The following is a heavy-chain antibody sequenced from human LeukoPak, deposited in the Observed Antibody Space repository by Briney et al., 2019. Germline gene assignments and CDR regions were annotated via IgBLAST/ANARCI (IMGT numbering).Heavy chain of an antibody. D-gene: IGHD6-13*01. CDR2: ISGSGGST. CDR3: AKDRRGDRAAAIDY. Sequence: PGGSLRLSCAASGFTFSSYVMSWVRQTPAKGLEWVSAISGSGGSTYYADSVKGRFTISRDNSKNTLYLQMNSVRAEDTAVYYCAKDRRGDRAAAIDYWGQGTLVTVSS. J-gene: IGHJ4*02. V-gene: IGHV3-23*01. CDR1: GFTFSSYV.